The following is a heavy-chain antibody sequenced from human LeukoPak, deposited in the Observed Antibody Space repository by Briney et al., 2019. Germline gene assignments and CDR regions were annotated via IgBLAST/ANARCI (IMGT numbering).Heavy chain of an antibody. CDR2: ISSSGSTI. J-gene: IGHJ4*02. V-gene: IGHV3-48*03. Sequence: TGGSLRLSCADSGFTFSSHGMNWVRQAPGKGLEWVSYISSSGSTIYYADSVKGRFTISRDNAKNSLYLQMNSLRAEDTAVYYCARGGSSWYYYFDHWGQGTLVTVSS. CDR1: GFTFSSHG. D-gene: IGHD6-13*01. CDR3: ARGGSSWYYYFDH.